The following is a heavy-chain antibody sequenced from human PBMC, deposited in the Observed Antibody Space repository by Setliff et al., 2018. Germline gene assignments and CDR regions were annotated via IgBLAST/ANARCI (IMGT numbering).Heavy chain of an antibody. V-gene: IGHV4-4*09. Sequence: PSETLSLTCTVSGGSISSYYWSWIRQPPGKGLEWIGYIYSSGSTYYNPSLKSRVSISVDTSKNQFSLKLSSVTAADTAAYYCTRESRYYYDNLGTLDYWGQGTLVTVSS. J-gene: IGHJ4*02. D-gene: IGHD3-22*01. CDR2: IYSSGST. CDR3: TRESRYYYDNLGTLDY. CDR1: GGSISSYY.